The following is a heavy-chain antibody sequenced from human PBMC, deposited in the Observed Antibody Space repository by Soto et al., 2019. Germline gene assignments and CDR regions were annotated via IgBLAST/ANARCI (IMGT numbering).Heavy chain of an antibody. J-gene: IGHJ5*02. V-gene: IGHV4-30-2*01. Sequence: NPSETLSLTCAVSGGSISSGGYSWSWIRQPPGKGLEWIGYIYHSGSTYYNPSLKSRVTISVDRSKNQFSLKLSSVTAADTAVYYCARGDYYNWFDPWGQGTLVTVSS. CDR1: GGSISSGGYS. CDR3: ARGDYYNWFDP. D-gene: IGHD4-17*01. CDR2: IYHSGST.